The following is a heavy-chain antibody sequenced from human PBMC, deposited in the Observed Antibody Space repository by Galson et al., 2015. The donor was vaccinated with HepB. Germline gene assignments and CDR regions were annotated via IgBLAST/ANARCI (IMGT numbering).Heavy chain of an antibody. CDR3: ARVRITMVRGVTPLDY. V-gene: IGHV1-46*03. Sequence: SVKVSCKASGYTFTSYYMHWVRQAPGQGLEWMGIINPSGGSTSYAQKFQGRVTMTRDTSTSTVYMELSSLRSEDTAVYYCARVRITMVRGVTPLDYWGQGTLVTVSS. D-gene: IGHD3-10*01. J-gene: IGHJ4*02. CDR1: GYTFTSYY. CDR2: INPSGGST.